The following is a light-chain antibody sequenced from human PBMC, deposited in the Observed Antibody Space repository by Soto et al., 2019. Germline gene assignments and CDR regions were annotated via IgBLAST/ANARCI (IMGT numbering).Light chain of an antibody. J-gene: IGKJ3*01. CDR3: MQALQTPIT. Sequence: DIVMTQSPLSLPVTPGEPASISCRSGQRLLHSNGYNYLDWYLQKPGQSPQLLIYLGSNRASGVPYRFSGSGSGTDFTLKISRVEAEDVGVYYCMQALQTPITFGPGTKVHIK. CDR2: LGS. CDR1: QRLLHSNGYNY. V-gene: IGKV2-28*01.